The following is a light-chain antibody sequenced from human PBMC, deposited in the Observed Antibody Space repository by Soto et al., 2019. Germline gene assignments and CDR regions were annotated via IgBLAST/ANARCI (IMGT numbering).Light chain of an antibody. CDR3: QQRSNWLT. J-gene: IGKJ4*01. Sequence: EIVMTQSPATLSVSPGERATFSCRASQSVSSNLAWYQQKPGQAPRLLIYGASNRATGIPDRFSGSGSGTDFTLTISSLLSEDFAVYYCQQRSNWLTFGGGTKVDI. CDR2: GAS. V-gene: IGKV3D-15*01. CDR1: QSVSSN.